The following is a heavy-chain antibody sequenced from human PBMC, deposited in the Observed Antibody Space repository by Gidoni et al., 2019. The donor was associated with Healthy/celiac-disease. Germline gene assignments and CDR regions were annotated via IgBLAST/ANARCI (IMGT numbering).Heavy chain of an antibody. D-gene: IGHD3-16*01. J-gene: IGHJ4*02. CDR1: GGSISSGGYY. Sequence: QVQLQESGPGLVKPSQTLSLTCTVSGGSISSGGYYWLWIRQHPGKGLAWIGYIYYSGSTYYNPSLKSRVTISVDTSKNQFSLKLSSVTAADTAVYYCARALVGVTTPFDYWGQGTLVTVSS. CDR3: ARALVGVTTPFDY. V-gene: IGHV4-31*03. CDR2: IYYSGST.